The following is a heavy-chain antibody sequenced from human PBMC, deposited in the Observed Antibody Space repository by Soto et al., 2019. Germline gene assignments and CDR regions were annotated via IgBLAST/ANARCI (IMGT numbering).Heavy chain of an antibody. CDR3: ARFTITMVRGDVFDP. Sequence: SETLSLTCAVSGGSISSGGYSWSWIRQPPGKGPEWIGYIYYSGSTYYNPSLKSRVTISVDTSKNQFSLKLSSVTAADTAVYYCARFTITMVRGDVFDPWGQGTLGTVSS. V-gene: IGHV4-30-4*07. J-gene: IGHJ5*02. D-gene: IGHD3-10*01. CDR2: IYYSGST. CDR1: GGSISSGGYS.